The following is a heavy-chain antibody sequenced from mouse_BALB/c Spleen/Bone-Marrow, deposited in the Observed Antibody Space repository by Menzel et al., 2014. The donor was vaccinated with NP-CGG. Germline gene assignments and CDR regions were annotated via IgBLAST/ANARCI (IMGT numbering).Heavy chain of an antibody. D-gene: IGHD3-2*01. V-gene: IGHV1S56*01. CDR1: GYTFTSYD. CDR2: IYPGDGST. J-gene: IGHJ3*01. Sequence: VQLVESGPELVKPGALMKISCKASGYTFTSYDINWVKQRPGQGLEWIGWIYPGDGSTKYNEKFKGKATLTADKSSSTAYMQLSSLTSENSAVYFCARSGDSSGYGFAYWGQGTLVTVSA. CDR3: ARSGDSSGYGFAY.